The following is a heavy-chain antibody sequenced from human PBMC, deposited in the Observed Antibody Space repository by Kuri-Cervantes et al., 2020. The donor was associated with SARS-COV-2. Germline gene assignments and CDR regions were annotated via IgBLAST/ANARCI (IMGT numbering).Heavy chain of an antibody. CDR2: INPNSGGT. V-gene: IGHV1-2*04. CDR1: GYTFTGYY. J-gene: IGHJ6*02. CDR3: ARGMDV. Sequence: GESLKISCKGSGYTFTGYYTHWVRQAPGQGPEWMGWINPNSGGTNYAQKFQGWVTMTRDTSISTAYMELSRLRSDDTAVYYCARGMDVWGQGTTVTVSS.